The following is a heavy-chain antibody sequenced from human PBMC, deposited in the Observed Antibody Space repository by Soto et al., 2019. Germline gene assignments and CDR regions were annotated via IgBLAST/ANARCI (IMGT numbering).Heavy chain of an antibody. V-gene: IGHV2-5*05. J-gene: IGHJ2*01. Sequence: QITLKESGPTLVKPTQTLTLTCTFSGFSLTTGGVAVGWIRQPPGKALEWLALIYWDDDNRYGPSLKSRLSSTKDTSKNQFVLTMANMDPVDTATDSGAHSEVRGAYCCSRWHVGFWGHGTMVTVSS. CDR2: IYWDDDN. CDR1: GFSLTTGGVA. CDR3: AHSEVRGAYCCSRWHVGF. D-gene: IGHD2-15*01.